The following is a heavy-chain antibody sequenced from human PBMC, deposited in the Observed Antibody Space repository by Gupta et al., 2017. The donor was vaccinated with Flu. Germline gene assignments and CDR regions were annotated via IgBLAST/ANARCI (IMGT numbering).Heavy chain of an antibody. V-gene: IGHV3-11*05. CDR3: ARLAYRGNSLDS. CDR2: LTVADNTQ. J-gene: IGHJ4*02. Sequence: QVQLVDDGGGLGKPGGSLRLSCAAPGFTFSDYYLTWIRQARGKDLVWVAHLTVADNTQGTYAEYVKGRFTFSRDKSTNALYLHMNSLRADDTAVYFCARLAYRGNSLDSWGQGTLVTVSS. D-gene: IGHD1-7*01. CDR1: GFTFSDYY.